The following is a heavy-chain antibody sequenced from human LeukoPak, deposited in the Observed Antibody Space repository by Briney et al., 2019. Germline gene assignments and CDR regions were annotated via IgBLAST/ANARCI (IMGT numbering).Heavy chain of an antibody. D-gene: IGHD6-19*01. CDR3: ATHSSRWYDHDAFDI. J-gene: IGHJ3*02. CDR1: GFSFTGSV. V-gene: IGHV1-58*02. CDR2: IVVGSGNT. Sequence: GTSVKVSCKASGFSFTGSVIQWVRQARGQRLEWIGWIVVGSGNTNYAQKFQERVTITRDRSTSTAYMELSSLRSEDTALYYCATHSSRWYDHDAFDIWGQGTRVTVSS.